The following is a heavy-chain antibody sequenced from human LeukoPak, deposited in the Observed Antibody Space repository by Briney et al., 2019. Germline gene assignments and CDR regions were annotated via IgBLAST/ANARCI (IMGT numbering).Heavy chain of an antibody. J-gene: IGHJ4*02. CDR3: EATGVGGY. CDR1: RFTFSSYW. Sequence: GGSLRLSCAASRFTFSSYWMHWVRQVPGKGLVWVSRITSDGSSTNYADSVKGRFTISRDDAKNTLYLQMNSLRAVDTAVYYCEATGVGGYWGQGTLVTVSS. CDR2: ITSDGSST. D-gene: IGHD1-26*01. V-gene: IGHV3-74*01.